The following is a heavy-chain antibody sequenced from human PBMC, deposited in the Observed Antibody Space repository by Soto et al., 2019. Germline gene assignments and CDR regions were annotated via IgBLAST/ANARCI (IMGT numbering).Heavy chain of an antibody. CDR2: IYYSGST. D-gene: IGHD2-2*01. J-gene: IGHJ6*02. CDR3: ARDRLYCSSTSCAPDYYYYGMYV. CDR1: GGSISSGDYY. V-gene: IGHV4-30-4*01. Sequence: QVQLQESGPGLVKPSQTLSLTCTVSGGSISSGDYYWSWIRQPPGKGLEWIGYIYYSGSTYYNPSLKSRVTISVYTSKNQFSLKLSSVTAADTAVYYCARDRLYCSSTSCAPDYYYYGMYVWGQGTTVTVSS.